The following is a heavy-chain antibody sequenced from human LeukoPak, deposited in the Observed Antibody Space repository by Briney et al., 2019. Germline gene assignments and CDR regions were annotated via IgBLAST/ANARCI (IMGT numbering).Heavy chain of an antibody. D-gene: IGHD2-21*02. J-gene: IGHJ4*02. CDR3: ARWSVTAKAPDN. V-gene: IGHV3-33*01. Sequence: GGSLRLSCAAARFTFSSFGMHWVRQTPGKGLEWMAVISYDGSNKYYADSVKGRFTISRDNSKNTLYLQLNSLRAEDTAVYYCARWSVTAKAPDNWGQGTLVTVSS. CDR1: RFTFSSFG. CDR2: ISYDGSNK.